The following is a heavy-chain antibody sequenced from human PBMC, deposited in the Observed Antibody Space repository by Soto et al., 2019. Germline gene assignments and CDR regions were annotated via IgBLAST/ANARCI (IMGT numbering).Heavy chain of an antibody. CDR2: IKQDGSEK. J-gene: IGHJ6*03. CDR1: GFTFSSYW. D-gene: IGHD1-26*01. CDR3: ARWWELYYMDV. V-gene: IGHV3-7*01. Sequence: GGSLRLSCAASGFTFSSYWMSWVRQTPGKGLEWVANIKQDGSEKYYVDSVKGRFTISRDNAKNSLYLQMNSLRAEDTAVYYCARWWELYYMDVWGKGTTVTVSS.